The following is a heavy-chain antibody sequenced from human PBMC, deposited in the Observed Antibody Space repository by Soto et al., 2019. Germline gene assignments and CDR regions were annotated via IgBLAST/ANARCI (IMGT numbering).Heavy chain of an antibody. CDR2: MFYSGAT. Sequence: PSETLSLTCTVSGGSISDISYCWGWIRQPPGKGLQWIGCMFYSGATYYNPSLKNRVTLSVDTSNNEFSLKLVSVTAPDTAVYYCARHTSGSEWLDPWGQGTLVTVSS. CDR3: ARHTSGSEWLDP. CDR1: GGSISDISYC. J-gene: IGHJ5*02. D-gene: IGHD2-21*01. V-gene: IGHV4-39*01.